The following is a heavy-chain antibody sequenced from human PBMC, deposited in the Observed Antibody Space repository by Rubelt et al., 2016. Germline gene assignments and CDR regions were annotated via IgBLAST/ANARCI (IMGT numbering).Heavy chain of an antibody. CDR2: IYYSGST. CDR1: GGSISSSSYY. V-gene: IGHV4-61*01. D-gene: IGHD3-16*02. J-gene: IGHJ4*02. CDR3: ARGHGTITFGGVIVLLDY. Sequence: QVQLQESGPGLVKPSETLSLTCTVSGGSISSSSYYWGWIRQPPGKGLEWIGYIYYSGSTNYNPSLKGRVTLSVDTSKNPFSLKLSAVTAADTAVYYCARGHGTITFGGVIVLLDYWGQGTLVTVSS.